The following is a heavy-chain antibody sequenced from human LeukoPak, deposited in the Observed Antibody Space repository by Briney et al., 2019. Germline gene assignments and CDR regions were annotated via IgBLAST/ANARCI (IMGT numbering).Heavy chain of an antibody. Sequence: SETLSLTCTVSGGSISSDYWSWIRQSPGKGLEWIGYIYYSGTTSYNPSLKSRVTISLDTSKNQFSLKLSSVTAADTAVYYCARGRGDYVRWYFDLWGRGTLVTVSS. CDR1: GGSISSDY. D-gene: IGHD4-17*01. V-gene: IGHV4-59*01. CDR2: IYYSGTT. J-gene: IGHJ2*01. CDR3: ARGRGDYVRWYFDL.